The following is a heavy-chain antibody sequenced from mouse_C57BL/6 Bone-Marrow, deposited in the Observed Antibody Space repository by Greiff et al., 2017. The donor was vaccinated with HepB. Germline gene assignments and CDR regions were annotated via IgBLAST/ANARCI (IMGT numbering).Heavy chain of an antibody. CDR2: IDPETGGT. Sequence: VQLQQSGAELVRPGASVTLSCKASGYTFTDYEMHWVKQTPVHGLEWIGAIDPETGGTAYNQKFKGKAILTADKSSSTAYMELRSLTSEDSAVYYCTSGGSSPAWFAYWGQGTLVTVSA. V-gene: IGHV1-15*01. CDR3: TSGGSSPAWFAY. D-gene: IGHD1-1*01. CDR1: GYTFTDYE. J-gene: IGHJ3*01.